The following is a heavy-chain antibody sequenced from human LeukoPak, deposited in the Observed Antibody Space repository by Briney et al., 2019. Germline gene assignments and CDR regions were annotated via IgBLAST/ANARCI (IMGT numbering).Heavy chain of an antibody. CDR2: IRCDGSNK. CDR3: AKDLLVVVAATPDY. J-gene: IGHJ4*02. V-gene: IGHV3-30*02. D-gene: IGHD2-15*01. Sequence: GGSLRLSCAASGFTFSSYGMHWVRQAPGKGLEWVAFIRCDGSNKYYADSVKGRFTIPRDNSKNTLYLQMNSLRAEDTAVYYCAKDLLVVVAATPDYWGQGTLVTVSS. CDR1: GFTFSSYG.